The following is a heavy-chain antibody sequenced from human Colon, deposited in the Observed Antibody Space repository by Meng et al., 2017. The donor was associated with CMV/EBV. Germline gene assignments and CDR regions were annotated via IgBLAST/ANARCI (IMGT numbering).Heavy chain of an antibody. CDR1: GFTFGDSV. D-gene: IGHD6-6*01. J-gene: IGHJ5*02. V-gene: IGHV3-23*01. CDR3: ARDGEYSNSLLAKFDP. Sequence: ESLKISCAASGFTFGDSVMSWVRQAPGKGLEWVAGISSRGDTTDYSASVKGRFTISRDNARNTLYLQMNSLRAEDTAVYYCARDGEYSNSLLAKFDPWGQGSLVTVSS. CDR2: ISSRGDTT.